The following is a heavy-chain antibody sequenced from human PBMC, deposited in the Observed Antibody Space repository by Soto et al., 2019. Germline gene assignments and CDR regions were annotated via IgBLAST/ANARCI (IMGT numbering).Heavy chain of an antibody. J-gene: IGHJ5*02. V-gene: IGHV4-39*01. CDR2: IYYIGNT. Sequence: SETLSLTCTVSGGSISTSTYFWDWIRQPPGKGLEWIGSIYYIGNTYYNPSLKSRVTISIDTSENRFSLRLNSVTAADTAVYFCARRGSAVSVATGFDPWGQGTPVTVSS. D-gene: IGHD1-1*01. CDR3: ARRGSAVSVATGFDP. CDR1: GGSISTSTYF.